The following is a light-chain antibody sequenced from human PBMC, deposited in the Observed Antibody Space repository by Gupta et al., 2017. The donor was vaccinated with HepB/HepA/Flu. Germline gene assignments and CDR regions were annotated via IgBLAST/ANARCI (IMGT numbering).Light chain of an antibody. CDR2: GAS. Sequence: ETEMTQSPATLSVSPGETATLSCRAGQSVRTNLAWYQKKPGQAPRLLIFGASTRAATIPARFSGSGSGTDFTLTISSLQSEDFAIYYCQQYNDWPPRPTFGGGTKVEIK. CDR1: QSVRTN. V-gene: IGKV3-15*01. CDR3: QQYNDWPPRPT. J-gene: IGKJ4*01.